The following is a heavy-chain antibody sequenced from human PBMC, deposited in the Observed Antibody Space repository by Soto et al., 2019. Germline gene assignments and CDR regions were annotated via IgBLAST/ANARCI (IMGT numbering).Heavy chain of an antibody. CDR3: AKVAPDCSSTTCYIDY. V-gene: IGHV3-23*01. CDR1: GFTFSSYA. CDR2: ISGSGGNT. J-gene: IGHJ4*02. D-gene: IGHD2-2*01. Sequence: GGSLRLSCAASGFTFSSYAMSWVRQAPGKGLEWVSTISGSGGNTHYADSVKGRFTISRDNSKNTVYLQMNSLRAEDTAVYYCAKVAPDCSSTTCYIDYWGQGTLVTVSS.